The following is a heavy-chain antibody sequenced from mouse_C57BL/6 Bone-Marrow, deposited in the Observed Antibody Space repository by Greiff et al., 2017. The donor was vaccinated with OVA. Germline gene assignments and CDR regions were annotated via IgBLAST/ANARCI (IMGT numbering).Heavy chain of an antibody. CDR2: INPSNGGT. CDR3: ARRTITTVVAPYAMDY. Sequence: VQLQQPGTELVKPGASVKLSCKASGYTFTSYWMHWVKQRPGQGLEWIGNINPSNGGTNYNEKFKSKATLTVDKSSSTAYMQLSSLTSEDSAVYYCARRTITTVVAPYAMDYWGQGTSVTVSS. CDR1: GYTFTSYW. J-gene: IGHJ4*01. V-gene: IGHV1-53*01. D-gene: IGHD1-1*01.